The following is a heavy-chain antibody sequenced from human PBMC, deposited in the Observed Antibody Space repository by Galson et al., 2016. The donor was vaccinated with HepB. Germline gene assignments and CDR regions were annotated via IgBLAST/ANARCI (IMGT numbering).Heavy chain of an antibody. Sequence: SVKVSCKASGYTFRDYYMHWVRLAPGQGFEWMGWINPNGGATKYAQKFQGRVTMTRDTSSSTAYLELGRLRSDDTAVCYCARDRADYYDDSGYPYNCFDPWGQGTLVTVSS. CDR1: GYTFRDYY. CDR3: ARDRADYYDDSGYPYNCFDP. D-gene: IGHD3-22*01. V-gene: IGHV1-2*02. CDR2: INPNGGAT. J-gene: IGHJ5*02.